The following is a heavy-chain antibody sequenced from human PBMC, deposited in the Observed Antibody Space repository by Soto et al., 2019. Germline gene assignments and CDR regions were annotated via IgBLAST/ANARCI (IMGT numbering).Heavy chain of an antibody. CDR3: ARPDYSNYLGAFDI. CDR1: GGTFSSYA. J-gene: IGHJ3*02. Sequence: GASVKVSCKASGGTFSSYAISWVRQAPGQGLEWMGGIIPIFGTANYAQKFQGRVTITADESTSTAYMELSSLRSEDTAVYYCARPDYSNYLGAFDIWGQGTMVTVSS. D-gene: IGHD4-4*01. V-gene: IGHV1-69*13. CDR2: IIPIFGTA.